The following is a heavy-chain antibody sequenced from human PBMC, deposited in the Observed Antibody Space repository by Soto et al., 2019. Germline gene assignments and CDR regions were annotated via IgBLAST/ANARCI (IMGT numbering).Heavy chain of an antibody. J-gene: IGHJ4*02. CDR1: GGSVSSGSYY. CDR2: IYYSGST. Sequence: SETLSLTCTVSGGSVSSGSYYWSWIRQPPGKGLEWIGYIYYSGSTNYNPSLKSRVTISVDTSKNQFSLKLSSVTAADTAVYYCARAAYGSGSYYNTDYWGQGTLVTVSS. CDR3: ARAAYGSGSYYNTDY. D-gene: IGHD3-10*01. V-gene: IGHV4-61*01.